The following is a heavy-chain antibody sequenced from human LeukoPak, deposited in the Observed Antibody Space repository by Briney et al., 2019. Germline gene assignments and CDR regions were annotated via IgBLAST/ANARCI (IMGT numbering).Heavy chain of an antibody. CDR2: FDPKDGEI. D-gene: IGHD6-13*01. V-gene: IGHV1-24*01. CDR1: GYTLTELS. Sequence: ASVKVSCKVSGYTLTELSMHWVRQAPGKGLEWMGGFDPKDGEIIYPQKLQGRVTMTEDTTTDSAYIELSSLRSDDTAVYYCTTVKSSWSLPRTSYFDSWGQGTLVIVSS. CDR3: TTVKSSWSLPRTSYFDS. J-gene: IGHJ4*02.